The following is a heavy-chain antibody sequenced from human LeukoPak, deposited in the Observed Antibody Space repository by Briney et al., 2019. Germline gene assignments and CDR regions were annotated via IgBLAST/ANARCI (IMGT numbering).Heavy chain of an antibody. J-gene: IGHJ6*02. Sequence: PGGSLRLSCAASGFTFRDYYMTWLRQAPGKSLEWLSYISNSGSTVFYADSIKGRFTVSRDNAKRSLYLQIESLRDDDTAVYHCALGTINKDYYFGMDVWGQGTTVTVSS. D-gene: IGHD2-8*01. CDR2: ISNSGSTV. CDR1: GFTFRDYY. CDR3: ALGTINKDYYFGMDV. V-gene: IGHV3-11*01.